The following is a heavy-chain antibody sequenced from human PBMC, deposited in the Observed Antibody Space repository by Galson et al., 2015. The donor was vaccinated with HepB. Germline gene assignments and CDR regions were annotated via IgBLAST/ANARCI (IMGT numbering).Heavy chain of an antibody. D-gene: IGHD2-15*01. CDR2: ISSNGGST. CDR3: VKGRGEYCSGGSCRTFDY. Sequence: SLRLSCAASGFTFSSYSMNWVRQAPGKGLEYVSAISSNGGSTYYADSVKGRFTISRDNSKNTLYLQMSSLSAEDTAVYYCVKGRGEYCSGGSCRTFDYWGQGTPVTVSS. J-gene: IGHJ4*02. CDR1: GFTFSSYS. V-gene: IGHV3-64D*06.